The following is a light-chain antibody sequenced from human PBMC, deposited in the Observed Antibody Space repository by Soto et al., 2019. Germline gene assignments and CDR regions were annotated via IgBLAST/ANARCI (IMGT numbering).Light chain of an antibody. CDR2: EVR. CDR1: SSDVGGYNY. Sequence: QSALTQPASVSGSPGQTITISCTGTSSDVGGYNYVSWYQQHPGKTPKLMIYEVRERPAGVPDRFSGSKSGNTASLTVSGHHAEDEADYYSSAYEGNNNLLFGGGTKMTGL. J-gene: IGLJ2*01. V-gene: IGLV2-8*01. CDR3: SAYEGNNNLL.